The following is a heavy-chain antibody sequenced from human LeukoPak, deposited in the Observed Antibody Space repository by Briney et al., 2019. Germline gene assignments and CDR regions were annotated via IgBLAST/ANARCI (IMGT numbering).Heavy chain of an antibody. CDR2: IIPIFGTA. CDR1: GGTFISYA. D-gene: IGHD3-22*01. V-gene: IGHV1-69*06. CDR3: ARSDVIYYYDSSGYFDY. Sequence: GSSVKVSCKASGGTFISYAISWVRQAPGQGLEWMGGIIPIFGTANYAQKFQGRVTITADKSTSTAYMELSSLRSEDTAVYYCARSDVIYYYDSSGYFDYWGQGTLVTVSS. J-gene: IGHJ4*02.